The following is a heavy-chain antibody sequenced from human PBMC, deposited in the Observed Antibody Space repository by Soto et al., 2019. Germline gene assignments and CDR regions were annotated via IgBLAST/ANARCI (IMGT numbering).Heavy chain of an antibody. Sequence: QVQLVQSGAEVKRPGSSVKVSCKASGDTFNFYPINWVRQAPGLGLEWMGRVNPIVRMSNYAQKFQGRVTMTADKSTSTVYMELCSLRSEDTAIYYCASSYGSGYRAFDYWAQGALVTVSS. V-gene: IGHV1-69*02. J-gene: IGHJ4*02. D-gene: IGHD3-10*01. CDR2: VNPIVRMS. CDR3: ASSYGSGYRAFDY. CDR1: GDTFNFYP.